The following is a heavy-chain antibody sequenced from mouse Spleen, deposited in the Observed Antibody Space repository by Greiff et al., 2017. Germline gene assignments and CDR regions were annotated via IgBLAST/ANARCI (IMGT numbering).Heavy chain of an antibody. V-gene: IGHV1-19*01. CDR3: ARSELTGTSSYAMDY. Sequence: VQLQQSGPVLVKPGASVKMSCKASGYTFTDSYMNWVKQSHGKSLEWIGVINPYNGGTSYNQKFKGKATLTVDKSSSTAYMELNSLTSEDSAVYYCARSELTGTSSYAMDYGGQGTSVTVSS. CDR1: GYTFTDSY. D-gene: IGHD4-1*01. J-gene: IGHJ4*01. CDR2: INPYNGGT.